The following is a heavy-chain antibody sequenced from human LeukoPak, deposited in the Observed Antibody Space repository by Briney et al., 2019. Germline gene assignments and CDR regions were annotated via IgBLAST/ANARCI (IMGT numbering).Heavy chain of an antibody. D-gene: IGHD5-18*01. J-gene: IGHJ4*02. V-gene: IGHV4-34*01. Sequence: SETLSLTCAVYGVSFSGYYWSWIRQPPGKGLEWIGEINHSGSTNYNPSLKSRVTISVDTSKNQFSLKLSSVTAADTAVYYCARYSYGHYFDYWGQGTLVTVSS. CDR3: ARYSYGHYFDY. CDR2: INHSGST. CDR1: GVSFSGYY.